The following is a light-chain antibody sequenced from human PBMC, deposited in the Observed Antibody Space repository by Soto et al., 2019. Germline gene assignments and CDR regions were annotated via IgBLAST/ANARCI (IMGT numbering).Light chain of an antibody. J-gene: IGKJ1*01. CDR3: QQYGSSPRT. CDR2: GAS. CDR1: QSVSSSY. Sequence: EIVLTQSPGTLSLSPGERATLSCRASQSVSSSYLAWYQPKPGQAPRLLIYGASSSATGIPDRFSGSGSGTDFTLTISRLEPEDFAVYYCQQYGSSPRTFGQGTKVEIQ. V-gene: IGKV3-20*01.